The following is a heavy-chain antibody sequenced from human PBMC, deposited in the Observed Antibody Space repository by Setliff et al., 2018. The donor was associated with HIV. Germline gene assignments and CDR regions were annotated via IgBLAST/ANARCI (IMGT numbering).Heavy chain of an antibody. D-gene: IGHD3-22*01. Sequence: GASVKVSCKASGYTFLNYGINWVRQAPGQGIEWMGMSNPSSRTTIYAQKFRGRMTLTKDKSTTTVYMELSSLRSDDTAVYYCARGGRVDESRGYYYPLMYWGQGTLVTVSS. CDR3: ARGGRVDESRGYYYPLMY. V-gene: IGHV1-46*01. CDR2: SNPSSRTT. CDR1: GYTFLNYG. J-gene: IGHJ4*02.